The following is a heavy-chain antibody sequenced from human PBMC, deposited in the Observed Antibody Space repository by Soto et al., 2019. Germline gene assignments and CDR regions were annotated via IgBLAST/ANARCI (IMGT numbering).Heavy chain of an antibody. CDR3: AIGQVVAPHH. CDR1: GGSISSGGYS. V-gene: IGHV4-30-2*01. J-gene: IGHJ5*02. Sequence: QLQLQESGSGLVKPSQTLSLTCAVSGGSISSGGYSWSWIRQPPGKGLEWIGYIYHSGSNYYNPSLKSRVTIAVDRSKNQFDLKLSSVTAADTAVYYCAIGQVVAPHHWGQGTLVTVSS. CDR2: IYHSGSN. D-gene: IGHD2-15*01.